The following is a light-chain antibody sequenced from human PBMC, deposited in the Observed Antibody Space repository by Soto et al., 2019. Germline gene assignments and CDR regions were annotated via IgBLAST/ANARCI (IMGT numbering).Light chain of an antibody. J-gene: IGKJ1*01. CDR2: RAS. Sequence: DIQMTQSPSTLSASVGDSVTITCRASQSINSWLAWYQQKPGKAPKLVIYRASTLESGVPSRFSGSGSVTEFILTISSLQPDDSAPYYCQQSNTYFQWTFGQRTKLEIK. CDR1: QSINSW. CDR3: QQSNTYFQWT. V-gene: IGKV1-5*03.